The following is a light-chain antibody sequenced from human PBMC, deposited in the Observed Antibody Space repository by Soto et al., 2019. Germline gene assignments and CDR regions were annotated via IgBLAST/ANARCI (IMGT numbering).Light chain of an antibody. J-gene: IGLJ1*01. V-gene: IGLV1-40*01. Sequence: QPVLTQPPSASGTPGQRVTIARSGSTPNIGAGFDVPSYQQFPGTSPKLLIYGTSNRHSGVPDRFSGSKSGTSASLAITGLQAEDEADYYCQSYDSSLSASVFGTGSKVTVL. CDR2: GTS. CDR3: QSYDSSLSASV. CDR1: TPNIGAGFD.